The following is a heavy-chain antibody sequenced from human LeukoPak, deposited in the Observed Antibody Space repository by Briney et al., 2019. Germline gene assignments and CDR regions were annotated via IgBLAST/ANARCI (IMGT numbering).Heavy chain of an antibody. D-gene: IGHD3-10*01. CDR3: ARAHYYGSGTHHEYYYYYMDV. CDR1: GGTFSSYV. CDR2: IIPIFGTA. V-gene: IGHV1-69*13. J-gene: IGHJ6*03. Sequence: ASVKVSCKASGGTFSSYVISWVRQAPGQGLEWMGGIIPIFGTANYAQKFQGRVTITADESTSTAYMELSSLRSEDTAVYYCARAHYYGSGTHHEYYYYYMDVWGKGTTVTISS.